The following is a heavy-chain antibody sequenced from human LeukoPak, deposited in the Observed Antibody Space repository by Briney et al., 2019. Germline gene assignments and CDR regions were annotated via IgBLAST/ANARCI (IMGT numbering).Heavy chain of an antibody. V-gene: IGHV1-2*02. D-gene: IGHD2-21*01. CDR1: GYSFTDYY. CDR2: INPNSGGT. J-gene: IGHJ5*02. Sequence: GASVKVSCKTSGYSFTDYYMHWVRQAPGQGLEWMGWINPNSGGTSSAQKFQGRVTMTRDTSITTVHMEVRRLTSDDTAIYYCARADRLHGGPYLIGPWGQGTLVTVSS. CDR3: ARADRLHGGPYLIGP.